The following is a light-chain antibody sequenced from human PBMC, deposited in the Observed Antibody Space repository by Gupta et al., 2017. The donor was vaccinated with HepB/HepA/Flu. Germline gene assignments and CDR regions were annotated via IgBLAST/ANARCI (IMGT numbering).Light chain of an antibody. CDR3: SSLSSSSTLVV. Sequence: QSALTQPASVSGSPGQSITIPCTGTSSDVGGYTYVSWYQQHPGKAPKLMIYDVTNRPSGVSTRFSGSRSGNTASLTISGLQAEDEADYFCSSLSSSSTLVVYGGGTKLTVL. J-gene: IGLJ3*02. V-gene: IGLV2-14*03. CDR2: DVT. CDR1: SSDVGGYTY.